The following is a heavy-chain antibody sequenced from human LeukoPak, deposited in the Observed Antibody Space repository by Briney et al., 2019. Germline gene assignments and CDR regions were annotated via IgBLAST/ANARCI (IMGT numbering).Heavy chain of an antibody. CDR3: ARRGVYYYDSSGRANYFFDY. CDR1: GYTLTSYG. Sequence: GASVKVSCKASGYTLTSYGISWVRQAPGQGLEWMGWISAYNGNTNYAQKLQGGVTMATDTSTSTAYMELRSLRPDDTAMYYCARRGVYYYDSSGRANYFFDYWGQGTLVTVSS. V-gene: IGHV1-18*01. D-gene: IGHD3-22*01. J-gene: IGHJ4*02. CDR2: ISAYNGNT.